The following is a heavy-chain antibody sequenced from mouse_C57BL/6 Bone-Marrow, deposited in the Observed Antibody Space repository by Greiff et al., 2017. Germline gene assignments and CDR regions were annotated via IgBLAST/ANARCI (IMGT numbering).Heavy chain of an antibody. Sequence: EVKLMESGGDLVKPGGSLKLSCAASGFTFSSYGMSWVRQTPDKRLEWVATISSGGSYTYYPDSVKGRFTIYRDNAKNTLYMQLSSLKSEDTAMYYCATSPLYYYGSSPYFDYWGQGTTLTVSS. CDR1: GFTFSSYG. CDR3: ATSPLYYYGSSPYFDY. CDR2: ISSGGSYT. J-gene: IGHJ2*01. D-gene: IGHD1-1*01. V-gene: IGHV5-6*01.